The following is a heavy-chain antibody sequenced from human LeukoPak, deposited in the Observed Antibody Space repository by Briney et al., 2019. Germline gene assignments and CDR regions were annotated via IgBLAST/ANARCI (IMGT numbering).Heavy chain of an antibody. CDR1: GGSIGNFS. CDR2: IYENGRT. D-gene: IGHD1-26*01. CDR3: ARDWELGH. Sequence: SGTLSLTCTVSGGSIGNFSWSWIRQSLGEGLEWIGFIYENGRTSYNPSLKSRVTISVDMSKNQFSLRLTSMTAADTAVYYCARDWELGHWGRGILVTVTS. J-gene: IGHJ4*02. V-gene: IGHV4-59*01.